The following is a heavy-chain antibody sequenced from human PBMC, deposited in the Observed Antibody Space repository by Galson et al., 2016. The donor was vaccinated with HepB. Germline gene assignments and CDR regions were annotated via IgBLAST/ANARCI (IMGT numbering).Heavy chain of an antibody. CDR1: EFIFRNYW. D-gene: IGHD3-22*01. V-gene: IGHV3-7*04. Sequence: SLRLSCAASEFIFRNYWMIWVRQAPGKGLEWVANIKGDGSQKHYADSVQGRFTIPRDNAKNSLYLQMNSLRAEDMAVYYCARDTTYYDSSGYKDVFDIWGQGTMVTVSS. J-gene: IGHJ3*02. CDR2: IKGDGSQK. CDR3: ARDTTYYDSSGYKDVFDI.